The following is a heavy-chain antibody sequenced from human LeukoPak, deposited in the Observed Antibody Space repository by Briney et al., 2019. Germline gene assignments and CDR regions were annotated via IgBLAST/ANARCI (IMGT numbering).Heavy chain of an antibody. V-gene: IGHV3-23*01. CDR2: MSGSADYT. CDR3: ARDVLRGYYYGMDV. Sequence: GGSLRLSCAASGFTFRTYAMSWVRQAPGKGLEWVSAMSGSADYTYYADSVKGRFTISRDNSKNTLYLQMNSLRAEDTAVYYCARDVLRGYYYGMDVWGQGTTVTVSS. J-gene: IGHJ6*02. CDR1: GFTFRTYA. D-gene: IGHD3-10*01.